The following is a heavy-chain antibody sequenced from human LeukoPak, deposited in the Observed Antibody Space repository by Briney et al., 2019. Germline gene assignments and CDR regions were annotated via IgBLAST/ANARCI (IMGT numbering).Heavy chain of an antibody. CDR2: INPNSGDT. D-gene: IGHD3-10*01. J-gene: IGHJ6*02. Sequence: GASVKVSCKASGYTFTGYYMYWVRQAPGQGREWMGWINPNSGDTNYAQKFQGRVTVTRDTSISTAYMELTRLRSDDTAVYYCARDRAKGYYGSGSFYYYYGMDVWGQGTTVTVSS. CDR1: GYTFTGYY. CDR3: ARDRAKGYYGSGSFYYYYGMDV. V-gene: IGHV1-2*02.